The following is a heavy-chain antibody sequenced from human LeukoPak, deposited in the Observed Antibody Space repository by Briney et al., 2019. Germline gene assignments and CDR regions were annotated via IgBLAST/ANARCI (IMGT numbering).Heavy chain of an antibody. CDR3: ARDPGSYPFDY. J-gene: IGHJ4*02. CDR1: GYTFTGYY. D-gene: IGHD1-26*01. CDR2: INPSGGST. Sequence: ASVKVSCKASGYTFTGYYMHWVRQAPGQGLEWMGIINPSGGSTSYAQKFQGRVTMTRDMSTSTVYMELSSLRSEDTAVYYCARDPGSYPFDYWGQGTLVTVSS. V-gene: IGHV1-46*01.